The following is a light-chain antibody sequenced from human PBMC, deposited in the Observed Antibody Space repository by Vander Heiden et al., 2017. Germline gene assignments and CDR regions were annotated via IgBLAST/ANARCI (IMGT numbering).Light chain of an antibody. V-gene: IGKV2-28*01. CDR1: QSLLHSNGYNY. Sequence: IVVPQSPLSLPVTPGEPASISCRSSQSLLHSNGYNYLDWYLQKPGQSPQLLIYLGSNRASGVPDRFSGSGSGTDFTLKISRVEAEDVGVYYCMQALQTPITFGQGTRLEIK. J-gene: IGKJ5*01. CDR2: LGS. CDR3: MQALQTPIT.